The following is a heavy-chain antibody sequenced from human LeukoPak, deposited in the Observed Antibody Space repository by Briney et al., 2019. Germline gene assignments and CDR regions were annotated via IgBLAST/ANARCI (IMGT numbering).Heavy chain of an antibody. CDR3: ARASSSWPPYYYMDV. Sequence: GGSLRLSCAASGFTVSSNYMSWVRQAPGKGLEWVSVIYSGGSTYYADSVKGRFTISRDNSKNTLYLQMNSLRAEDTAVYYCARASSSWPPYYYMDVWGKGTTVTISS. J-gene: IGHJ6*03. D-gene: IGHD6-13*01. CDR1: GFTVSSNY. CDR2: IYSGGST. V-gene: IGHV3-53*01.